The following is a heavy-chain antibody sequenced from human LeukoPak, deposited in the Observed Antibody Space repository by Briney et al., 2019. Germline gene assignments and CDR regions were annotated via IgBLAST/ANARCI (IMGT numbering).Heavy chain of an antibody. D-gene: IGHD2-15*01. CDR1: GGSFSGYY. CDR2: INNSGST. Sequence: SETLSLTCAVYGGSFSGYYWSWIRQPPGKGLEWIGEINNSGSTNYNPSLKSRVTISVDTSKNQFSLKLSSVTAADTAVYYCSGYDCSGGSCYRYYYYGMDVWGQGTTVTVS. V-gene: IGHV4-34*01. CDR3: SGYDCSGGSCYRYYYYGMDV. J-gene: IGHJ6*02.